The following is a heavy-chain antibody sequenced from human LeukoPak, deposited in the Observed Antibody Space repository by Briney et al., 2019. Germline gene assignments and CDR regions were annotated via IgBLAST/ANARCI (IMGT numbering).Heavy chain of an antibody. Sequence: GGSLRLSCATSGFTFSNAWMNWVRQAPGKGLEWVSYISSSSSTIYYADSVKGRFTISRDNAKNSLYLQMNSLRDEDTAVYYCARGATAMDHHFDYWGQGTLVTVSS. CDR2: ISSSSSTI. J-gene: IGHJ4*02. CDR3: ARGATAMDHHFDY. CDR1: GFTFSNAW. V-gene: IGHV3-48*02. D-gene: IGHD5-18*01.